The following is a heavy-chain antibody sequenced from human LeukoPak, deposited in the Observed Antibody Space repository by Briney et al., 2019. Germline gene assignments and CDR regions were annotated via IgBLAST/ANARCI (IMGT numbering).Heavy chain of an antibody. V-gene: IGHV3-30-3*01. CDR1: GFTFSSYA. Sequence: GRSLRLSCAASGFTFSSYAMHWVRQAPGKGLEWVAVISYDGSNKYYADSVKGRFTISRDNSKNTLYLQMNSLRAEDTAVYYCAKVTEYYDILTGYPDYWGQGTLVTVSS. CDR3: AKVTEYYDILTGYPDY. D-gene: IGHD3-9*01. CDR2: ISYDGSNK. J-gene: IGHJ4*02.